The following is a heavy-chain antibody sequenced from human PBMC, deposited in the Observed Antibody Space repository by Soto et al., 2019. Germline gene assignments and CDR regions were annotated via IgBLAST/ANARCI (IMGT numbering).Heavy chain of an antibody. CDR3: ARHSGYDYVLDY. CDR1: GYTFTSYY. D-gene: IGHD5-12*01. V-gene: IGHV1-2*02. CDR2: INHNNGDT. J-gene: IGHJ4*02. Sequence: ASVNVSCKASGYTFTSYYMHWVRQAPGQGLEWMGWINHNNGDTKYAQKFKGRVKLTRDTSTSTAYMELSSLRFDDTAAYYCARHSGYDYVLDYWGQGILVTVSS.